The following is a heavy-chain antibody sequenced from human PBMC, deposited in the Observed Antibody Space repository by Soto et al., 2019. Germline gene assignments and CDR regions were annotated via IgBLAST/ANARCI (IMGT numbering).Heavy chain of an antibody. V-gene: IGHV4-61*03. D-gene: IGHD2-8*02. CDR2: IYYTGST. CDR3: ARLPGPESL. J-gene: IGHJ4*02. CDR1: GGSVSSGDYY. Sequence: PSETLSLTCSVSGGSVSSGDYYWSWVRQPPGKGLEWIGYIYYTGSTSYNPSLKSRVTMSADTSKNLLSLNLKSVTAADTAMCFCARLPGPESLWGQGTLVTVSS.